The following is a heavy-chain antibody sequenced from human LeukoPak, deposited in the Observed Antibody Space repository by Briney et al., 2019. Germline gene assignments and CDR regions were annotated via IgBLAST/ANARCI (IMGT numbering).Heavy chain of an antibody. D-gene: IGHD3-22*01. V-gene: IGHV3-23*01. Sequence: GGSLRLSCAASGFTFSSYAMSWVRQAPGKGLEWVSGISGSGDSTYYADSVKGRLTISRDNSKNTLYLEMSSLRIEDTAVYYCAKDPYSSRMEYFQQWGQGTLVIVSS. CDR3: AKDPYSSRMEYFQQ. CDR1: GFTFSSYA. J-gene: IGHJ1*01. CDR2: ISGSGDST.